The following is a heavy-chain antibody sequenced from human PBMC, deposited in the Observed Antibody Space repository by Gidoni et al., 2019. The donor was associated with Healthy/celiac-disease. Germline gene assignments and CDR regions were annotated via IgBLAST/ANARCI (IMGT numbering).Heavy chain of an antibody. D-gene: IGHD2-2*01. CDR1: GFTFSSYA. CDR3: AKDRGYNGYCSSTSCPYNWFDP. CDR2: ISGSGGST. Sequence: EMQLLESGGGLVQPGGSLRLSCAASGFTFSSYAMSWVRQAPGKGLEWVSAISGSGGSTYYADSVKGRFTISRDNSKNTLYLQMNSLRAEDTAVYYCAKDRGYNGYCSSTSCPYNWFDPWGQGTLVTVSS. J-gene: IGHJ5*02. V-gene: IGHV3-23*01.